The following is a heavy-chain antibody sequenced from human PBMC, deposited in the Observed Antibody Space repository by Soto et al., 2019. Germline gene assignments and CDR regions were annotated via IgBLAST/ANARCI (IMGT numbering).Heavy chain of an antibody. CDR2: ISSSGSTI. CDR3: ARDHCSGGSCYSVFYYYGMDV. J-gene: IGHJ6*02. Sequence: PGGSLRLSCAASGFTFSDYYMSWIRQAPGKGLEWVSYISSSGSTIYYADSVKGRFTISRDNAKNSLYLQMNSLRAEDTAVYYCARDHCSGGSCYSVFYYYGMDVWGQGTTVTVSS. CDR1: GFTFSDYY. D-gene: IGHD2-15*01. V-gene: IGHV3-11*01.